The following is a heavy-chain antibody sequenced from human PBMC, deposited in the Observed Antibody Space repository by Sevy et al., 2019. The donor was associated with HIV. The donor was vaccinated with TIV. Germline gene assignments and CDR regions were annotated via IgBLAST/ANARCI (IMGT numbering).Heavy chain of an antibody. CDR2: ISSRGVYT. V-gene: IGHV3-23*01. CDR1: GFTFSSND. J-gene: IGHJ4*02. Sequence: GGSLRLSCAASGFTFSSNDMSWVRQAPGKGLEWVSSISSRGVYTFYADSVKGRFTVSRDNSKNTLFLQMNSLRAEDTAVYYFAKYDFWSGSERPNFDYWGQGTLVTVSS. D-gene: IGHD3-3*01. CDR3: AKYDFWSGSERPNFDY.